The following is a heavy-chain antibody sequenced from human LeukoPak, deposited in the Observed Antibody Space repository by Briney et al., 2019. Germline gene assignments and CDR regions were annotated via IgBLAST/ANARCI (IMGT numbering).Heavy chain of an antibody. CDR1: GGSFSGYY. D-gene: IGHD3-22*01. J-gene: IGHJ4*02. CDR3: ARAYYYDSSYYYWGFDY. V-gene: IGHV4-34*01. Sequence: PSETLSLTCAVYGGSFSGYYWSWIRQPPGKGLEWIGEINHSGSTNYNPSLKSRVTISVDTSKNQFSLKLSSVTAADTAVYYCARAYYYDSSYYYWGFDYWGQGTLVTVSS. CDR2: INHSGST.